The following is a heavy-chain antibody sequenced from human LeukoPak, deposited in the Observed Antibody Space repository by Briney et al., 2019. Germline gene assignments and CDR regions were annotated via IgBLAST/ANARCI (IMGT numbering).Heavy chain of an antibody. CDR2: ITTYNGNT. CDR3: ARSSRAAVVRFDY. V-gene: IGHV1-18*01. D-gene: IGHD6-13*01. Sequence: ASVKVSCKASGYTFTSYGISWVRQAPGQGLEWMGWITTYNGNTNYPQKLQGRVTVTTDTSTNTAYLELRSLRSDDTAVYYCARSSRAAVVRFDYWGQGTLVTVSS. J-gene: IGHJ4*02. CDR1: GYTFTSYG.